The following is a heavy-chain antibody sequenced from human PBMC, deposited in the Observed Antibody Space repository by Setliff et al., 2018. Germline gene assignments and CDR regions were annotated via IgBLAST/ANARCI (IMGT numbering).Heavy chain of an antibody. CDR2: IIPIFGTA. D-gene: IGHD2-2*02. V-gene: IGHV1-69*13. J-gene: IGHJ6*02. Sequence: SVKVSCKASGGTFSSYAISWVRQAPGQGLEWMGGIIPIFGTANYAQKFQGRVTITADESTSAAYMELSSLRSEDTAVYYCARDSRGLVPAAIEGSYYYGMDVWGQGTTVTVSS. CDR3: ARDSRGLVPAAIEGSYYYGMDV. CDR1: GGTFSSYA.